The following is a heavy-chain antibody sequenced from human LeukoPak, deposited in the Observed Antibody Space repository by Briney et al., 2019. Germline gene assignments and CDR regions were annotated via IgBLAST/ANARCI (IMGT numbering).Heavy chain of an antibody. CDR3: AKDPRGLLGGNDY. D-gene: IGHD1-26*01. J-gene: IGHJ4*02. CDR1: GFTFISYA. CDR2: ISGSGGST. Sequence: PGGSLRLSCAASGFTFISYAMSWLRQAPGKGLDRVSAISGSGGSTYYADSVKGRFTISRDNSKNTLYLQMNSLRAEDTAVYYCAKDPRGLLGGNDYWGQGTLVTVSS. V-gene: IGHV3-23*01.